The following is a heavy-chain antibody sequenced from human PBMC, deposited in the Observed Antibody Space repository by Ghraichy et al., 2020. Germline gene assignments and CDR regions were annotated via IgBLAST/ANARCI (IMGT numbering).Heavy chain of an antibody. J-gene: IGHJ6*02. V-gene: IGHV3-21*01. Sequence: ETLSLTCAASGFTFSNYSINWVRQAPGKGLEWVSSISSSSIYIYYADSVKGRFTISRDNAKNSLYLQMNSLRAEDTAVYYCARDQLYSTSWIYYGMDVWGQGTTVTVSS. D-gene: IGHD2-2*01. CDR2: ISSSSIYI. CDR3: ARDQLYSTSWIYYGMDV. CDR1: GFTFSNYS.